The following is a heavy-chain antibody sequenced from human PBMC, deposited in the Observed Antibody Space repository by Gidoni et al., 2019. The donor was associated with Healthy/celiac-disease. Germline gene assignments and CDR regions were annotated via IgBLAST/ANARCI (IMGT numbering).Heavy chain of an antibody. CDR3: ARAVDSSGWFYFDY. Sequence: QVQLVESGGGVVQPGRSLRLSCAASGFPFSSYGMHWVRQAPGKGLAWVAVIWYDGSNKYYADSVKGRFTISRDNSKNMLYLQMNSLRAEDTAVYYCARAVDSSGWFYFDYWGQGTLVTVSS. CDR1: GFPFSSYG. D-gene: IGHD6-19*01. J-gene: IGHJ4*02. V-gene: IGHV3-33*01. CDR2: IWYDGSNK.